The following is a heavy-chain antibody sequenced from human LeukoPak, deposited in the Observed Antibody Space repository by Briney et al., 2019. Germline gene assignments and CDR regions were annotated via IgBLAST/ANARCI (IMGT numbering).Heavy chain of an antibody. V-gene: IGHV3-21*01. CDR2: ISSSSSYI. Sequence: GGSLRLSCAASGFTFSSYSMNWVRQAPGKGLEWVSSISSSSSYIYYADSVKGRFTISRDNAKNSLYLQMNSLRAEDTAVYYCAKGESPWYYDFWSGYSIFWGQGTMVTVSS. J-gene: IGHJ3*01. D-gene: IGHD3-3*01. CDR3: AKGESPWYYDFWSGYSIF. CDR1: GFTFSSYS.